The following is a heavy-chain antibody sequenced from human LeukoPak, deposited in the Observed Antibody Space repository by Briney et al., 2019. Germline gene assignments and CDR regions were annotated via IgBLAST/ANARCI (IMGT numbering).Heavy chain of an antibody. V-gene: IGHV3-48*01. D-gene: IGHD3-16*01. CDR2: VSSDSTTI. J-gene: IGHJ4*02. CDR1: GFTFSSYS. CDR3: TRDGGWRDDY. Sequence: GGSLRLSCAASGFTFSSYSMNWVRQAPGKGLGWVSYVSSDSTTIQYADSVKGRFTISRDYAKNSLNLQMNSLRAEDTALYYCTRDGGWRDDYWGEGTLVTVSS.